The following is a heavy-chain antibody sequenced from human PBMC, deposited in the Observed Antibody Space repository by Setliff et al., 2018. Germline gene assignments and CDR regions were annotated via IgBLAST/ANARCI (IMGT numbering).Heavy chain of an antibody. J-gene: IGHJ6*03. CDR3: AKVRSSAWSIVYYYMDV. Sequence: PGGSLRLSCAASGFTFSSYAMNRVRQAPGKGLEWVSAISGSGGSTYYADSVKGRFTISRDNSKNTLYLQMNSLRAEDTAVYYCAKVRSSAWSIVYYYMDVWGKGTTVTVSS. CDR1: GFTFSSYA. D-gene: IGHD6-13*01. CDR2: ISGSGGST. V-gene: IGHV3-23*01.